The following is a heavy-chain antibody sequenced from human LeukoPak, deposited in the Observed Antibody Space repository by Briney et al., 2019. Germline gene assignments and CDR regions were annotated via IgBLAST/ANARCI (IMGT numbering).Heavy chain of an antibody. CDR2: ISYDGSNK. D-gene: IGHD3-3*01. CDR1: GFTFSSYA. V-gene: IGHV3-30-3*01. Sequence: PGGSLRLSCAASGFTFSSYAMHWVRQAPGKGLEWVAVISYDGSNKYYADSVKGRFTISRDNSKNTLYLQMNSLRAEDTAVYYCARVQARHDFWSGPDYWGQGTLVTVSS. CDR3: ARVQARHDFWSGPDY. J-gene: IGHJ4*02.